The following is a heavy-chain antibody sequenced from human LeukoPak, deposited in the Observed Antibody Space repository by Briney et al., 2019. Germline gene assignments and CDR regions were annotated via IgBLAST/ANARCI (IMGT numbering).Heavy chain of an antibody. CDR3: AREGGFCCGETCRYFVY. D-gene: IGHD2-15*01. Sequence: GGSLRLSCAASGFTFSTSSMNWVRQAPGKGLEWVSSISSRSDHIYYADSVKGRFTISRDNAKNSLYLQMNSLGADDTAVYYCAREGGFCCGETCRYFVYWGQGALVTVAS. J-gene: IGHJ4*03. CDR2: ISSRSDHI. V-gene: IGHV3-21*01. CDR1: GFTFSTSS.